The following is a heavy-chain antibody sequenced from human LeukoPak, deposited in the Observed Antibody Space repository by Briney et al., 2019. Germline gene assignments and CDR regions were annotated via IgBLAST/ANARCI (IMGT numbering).Heavy chain of an antibody. CDR2: IYYSGST. D-gene: IGHD1-26*01. CDR3: ARGSRLLSPIDY. J-gene: IGHJ4*02. V-gene: IGHV4-59*07. CDR1: GGSISSYN. Sequence: SDTLSLTCTVSGGSISSYNWSWLRQPPGKGLEGCGYIYYSGSTNYNTSLKSRVTISVATSKNQFSLKMSPVTAADTAVYYCARGSRLLSPIDYWGQGTLGTVSS.